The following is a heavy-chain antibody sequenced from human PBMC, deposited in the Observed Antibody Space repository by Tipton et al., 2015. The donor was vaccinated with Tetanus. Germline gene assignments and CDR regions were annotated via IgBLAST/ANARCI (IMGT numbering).Heavy chain of an antibody. CDR1: GYTFTNAW. CDR3: ARQKGY. CDR2: IYPGDSST. V-gene: IGHV5-51*01. J-gene: IGHJ4*02. Sequence: QLVQSGAGVGKPGESLKISCQGSGYTFTNAWIGWVSQMPGKGLEWMGVIYPGDSSTIYSPSFQGLVTISVDKSINTAYLRWTSLKASDSAMYYCARQKGYWGQGTLVTVSS.